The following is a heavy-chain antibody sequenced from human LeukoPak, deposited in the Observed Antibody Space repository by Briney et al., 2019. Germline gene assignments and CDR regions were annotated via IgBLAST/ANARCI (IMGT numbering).Heavy chain of an antibody. V-gene: IGHV4-34*01. CDR1: GGSFSGYY. CDR3: ARGRGGT. Sequence: PSETLSLTCAVYGGSFSGYYWSWIRQPPGQGLEWIGEINHSGSTNYNPSLKSRVTISVDTSKNQFSLKLSSVTAADTAVYYCARGRGGTWGQGTLVTVSS. J-gene: IGHJ5*02. D-gene: IGHD5-24*01. CDR2: INHSGST.